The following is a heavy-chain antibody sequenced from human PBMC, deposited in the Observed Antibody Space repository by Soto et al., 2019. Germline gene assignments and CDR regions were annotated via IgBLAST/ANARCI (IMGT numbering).Heavy chain of an antibody. D-gene: IGHD5-18*01. V-gene: IGHV1-2*04. CDR3: ARVGYSYGYYFDY. J-gene: IGHJ4*02. CDR2: VNPNSGGT. Sequence: ASVKVSCKASGYTFTGYYMHWVRQAPGQGLEWMGWVNPNSGGTNYAQKFQGWVTMTRDTSISTAYMELSRLRSDDTAVYYCARVGYSYGYYFDYWGQGTLVTVSP. CDR1: GYTFTGYY.